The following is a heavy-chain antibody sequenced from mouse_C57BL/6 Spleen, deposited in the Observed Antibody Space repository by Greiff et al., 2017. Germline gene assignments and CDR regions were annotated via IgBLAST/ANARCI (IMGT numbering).Heavy chain of an antibody. CDR2: INYDGSST. CDR1: GFTFSDYY. V-gene: IGHV5-16*01. Sequence: EVQLVESEGGLVQPGSSMKLSCTASGFTFSDYYMAWVRQVPEKGLEWVANINYDGSSTYYLDSLKSRFILSRDNAKNILYLQMSSLKSEDTATYYWARGRNYAMAYWGQGTSVTVSA. CDR3: ARGRNYAMAY. J-gene: IGHJ4*01.